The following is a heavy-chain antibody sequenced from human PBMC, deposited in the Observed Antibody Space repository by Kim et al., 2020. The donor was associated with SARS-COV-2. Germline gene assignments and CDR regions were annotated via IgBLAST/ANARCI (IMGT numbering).Heavy chain of an antibody. CDR3: VFHPQGYDILTGGYDAFDI. V-gene: IGHV4-39*07. J-gene: IGHJ3*02. Sequence: KSRVTISVDTSKNQFSLKLSSVTAADTAVYYCVFHPQGYDILTGGYDAFDIWGQGTMVTVSS. D-gene: IGHD3-9*01.